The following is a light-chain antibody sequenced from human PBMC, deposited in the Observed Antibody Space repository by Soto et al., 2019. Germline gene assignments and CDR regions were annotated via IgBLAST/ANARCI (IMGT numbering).Light chain of an antibody. CDR1: QSVSSY. V-gene: IGKV3-11*01. CDR3: QQRSNWPRGGGA. Sequence: EIVLTQSPATLSLSPGERATLSCRASQSVSSYLAWYQQKPGQAPRLLIYDASNRATGIPARFSGSGSGTDFTLTISSLEPEDFAVYYRQQRSNWPRGGGAFGQGTKVEIK. J-gene: IGKJ1*01. CDR2: DAS.